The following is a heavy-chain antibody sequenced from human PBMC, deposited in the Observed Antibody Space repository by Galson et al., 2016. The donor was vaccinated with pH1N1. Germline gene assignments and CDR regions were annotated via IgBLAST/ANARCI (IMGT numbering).Heavy chain of an antibody. J-gene: IGHJ4*02. CDR3: AHLYYYDTSGFYRYVDY. CDR1: GFSITNRGEA. CDR2: VYWDDDK. Sequence: PALVKPTQTLTLTCIFSGFSITNRGEAVGWIRQPPGKALEWLALVYWDDDKFYSRSLQSRLTITKDTSKNQVVLRMTNMDPVETGTYYCAHLYYYDTSGFYRYVDYWGQGILVTVS. D-gene: IGHD3-22*01. V-gene: IGHV2-5*02.